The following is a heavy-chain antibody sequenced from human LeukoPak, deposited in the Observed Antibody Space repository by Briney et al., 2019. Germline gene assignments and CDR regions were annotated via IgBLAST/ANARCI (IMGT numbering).Heavy chain of an antibody. CDR2: IYYSGST. D-gene: IGHD6-13*01. J-gene: IGHJ4*02. CDR3: ARGVAAAPLDY. V-gene: IGHV4-59*01. Sequence: SETLSLTCTVSGGSISSYYWSWIRQPPGKGLEWIGYIYYSGSTNYNPSLKSRVTISVDTSKNQFSLKLSSVTAADTAVYYCARGVAAAPLDYWGQGTLVTVPS. CDR1: GGSISSYY.